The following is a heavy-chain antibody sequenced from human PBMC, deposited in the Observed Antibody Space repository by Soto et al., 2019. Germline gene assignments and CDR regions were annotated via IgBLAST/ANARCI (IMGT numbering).Heavy chain of an antibody. D-gene: IGHD2-2*01. Sequence: GSLRLSCAASGFTFSSYWMHWVRQAPGKGLVWVSRINSDGSSTNYADSVKGRFTISRDNAKNTLYLQMNSMRAEDTAVYYCTRGLVVPAAYDAFDIWGQGTMVTVSS. CDR2: INSDGSST. CDR3: TRGLVVPAAYDAFDI. V-gene: IGHV3-74*01. CDR1: GFTFSSYW. J-gene: IGHJ3*02.